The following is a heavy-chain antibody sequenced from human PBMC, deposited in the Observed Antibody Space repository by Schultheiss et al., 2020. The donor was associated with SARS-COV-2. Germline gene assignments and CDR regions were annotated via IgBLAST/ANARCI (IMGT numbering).Heavy chain of an antibody. CDR1: GFTFDDYA. V-gene: IGHV3-9*01. D-gene: IGHD4-11*01. J-gene: IGHJ4*02. CDR2: ISWNSGSI. Sequence: GGSLRLSCAASGFTFDDYAMHWVRQAPGKGLEWVSGISWNSGSIGYADSVKGRFTISRDNAKNSLYLQMNSLRAEDTAVYYCAKGGYSPDYWGQGTLVTVSS. CDR3: AKGGYSPDY.